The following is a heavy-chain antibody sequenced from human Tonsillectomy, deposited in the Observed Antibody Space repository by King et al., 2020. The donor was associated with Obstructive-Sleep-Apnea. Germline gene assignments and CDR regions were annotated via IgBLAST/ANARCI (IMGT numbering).Heavy chain of an antibody. D-gene: IGHD3-9*01. CDR2: INPNSGVT. CDR1: GYTFIDYY. V-gene: IGHV1-2*02. Sequence: VQLVESGAEVKKPGASVKVSCKASGYTFIDYYVHWVRQAPGQGLEWMGWINPNSGVTNYAQKFQGRVTMTRDTSISTASMELNRLRFDDTAVYYCTRKTYDILTGYRDYFDYWGQGTLVTVSS. J-gene: IGHJ4*02. CDR3: TRKTYDILTGYRDYFDY.